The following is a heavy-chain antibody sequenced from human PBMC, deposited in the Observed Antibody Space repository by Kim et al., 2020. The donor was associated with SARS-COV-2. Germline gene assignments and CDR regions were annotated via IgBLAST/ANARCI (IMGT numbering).Heavy chain of an antibody. CDR2: ISAYNGNT. J-gene: IGHJ4*02. CDR3: ARALYTPSLLPYDILTCSFDY. V-gene: IGHV1-18*01. Sequence: ASVKVSCKASGYTFTSYGISWVRQAPGQGLEWMGWISAYNGNTNYAQKVQGRVTMTTDTSTSTAYMELRSLRSDDTAVYYCARALYTPSLLPYDILTCSFDYWGQGTLVTVSS. D-gene: IGHD3-9*01. CDR1: GYTFTSYG.